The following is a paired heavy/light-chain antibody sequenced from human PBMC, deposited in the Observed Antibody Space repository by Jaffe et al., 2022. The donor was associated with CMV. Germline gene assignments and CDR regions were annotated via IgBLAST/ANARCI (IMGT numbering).Light chain of an antibody. CDR3: QHRTTSPPEYT. CDR1: QSVSKY. Sequence: EIVLTQSPATLSLSPGETATLSCRASQSVSKYLAWYQQKPGQAPRLLIYDTSNRASGIPGRFSGSGSGTDFTLIISTLEPEDFAVYYCQHRTTSPPEYTFGQGTKLEIK. J-gene: IGKJ2*01. CDR2: DTS. V-gene: IGKV3-11*01.
Heavy chain of an antibody. CDR1: GYRFTGFY. CDR3: ARGREEGWQMEDALDF. V-gene: IGHV1-2*02. D-gene: IGHD6-19*01. CDR2: INIKSGGP. J-gene: IGHJ3*01. Sequence: QVQLVQSGAEMKKPGASVKVSCRTSGYRFTGFYMHWVRQAPGQGLEWMGWINIKSGGPDYAQKFRGRVTISRDTSMKTTYMDLVGLTVNDTAVYYCARGREEGWQMEDALDFWGQGTTVIVSS.